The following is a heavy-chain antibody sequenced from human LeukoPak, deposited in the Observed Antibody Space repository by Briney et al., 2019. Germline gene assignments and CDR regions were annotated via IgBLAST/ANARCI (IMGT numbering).Heavy chain of an antibody. J-gene: IGHJ4*02. D-gene: IGHD1-26*01. V-gene: IGHV4-39*07. CDR1: SGSISTSNYY. CDR2: IFYSGST. CDR3: ARRRYSGSYGRGSKNDY. Sequence: SETLSLTCTVSSGSISTSNYYWGWVRQPPGKALEWIGNIFYSGSTYYSPSLKSRVTISLDTSRNQFSLKLNSVTAADTAVYYCARRRYSGSYGRGSKNDYWGQGTLVTVSS.